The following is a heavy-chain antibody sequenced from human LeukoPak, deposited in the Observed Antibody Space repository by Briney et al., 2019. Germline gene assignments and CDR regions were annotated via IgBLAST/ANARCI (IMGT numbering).Heavy chain of an antibody. Sequence: GGSLRLSCAASGFTFSSYAMHWVRQAPGKGLEWVAVISYDGSNKYYADSVKGRFTISRDNSKNTLYLQMNSLRAEDTAVYYCARDGAPGGKPLDYWGQGTLVTVSS. CDR2: ISYDGSNK. CDR1: GFTFSSYA. V-gene: IGHV3-30-3*01. CDR3: ARDGAPGGKPLDY. J-gene: IGHJ4*02. D-gene: IGHD4-23*01.